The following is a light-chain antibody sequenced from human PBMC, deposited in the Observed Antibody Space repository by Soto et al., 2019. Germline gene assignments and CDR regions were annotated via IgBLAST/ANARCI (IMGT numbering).Light chain of an antibody. Sequence: EIVLTQSPGTLSLYPGERATLSCRASQSVSSSYLAWYQQKPGQAPRLLIYGASSRATGIPDRFSGSGSGTDFTITISRLEPEDFAVYYWQQYGSSPLTFGGGTKVEIK. J-gene: IGKJ4*01. V-gene: IGKV3-20*01. CDR2: GAS. CDR3: QQYGSSPLT. CDR1: QSVSSSY.